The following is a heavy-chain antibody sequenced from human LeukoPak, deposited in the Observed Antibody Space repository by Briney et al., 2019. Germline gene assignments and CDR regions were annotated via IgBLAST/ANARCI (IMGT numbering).Heavy chain of an antibody. Sequence: GGSLRLSCAASGFTFSSYAMSWVRQAPGKGLEWVSAISGSGGSTYYADSVKGRFTISRDNSKNTLYLQMNSLRAEDTAVYYCARGGVDYHDSSGYYSAFDYWGQGTLVTVSS. CDR2: ISGSGGST. CDR1: GFTFSSYA. V-gene: IGHV3-23*01. J-gene: IGHJ4*02. CDR3: ARGGVDYHDSSGYYSAFDY. D-gene: IGHD3-22*01.